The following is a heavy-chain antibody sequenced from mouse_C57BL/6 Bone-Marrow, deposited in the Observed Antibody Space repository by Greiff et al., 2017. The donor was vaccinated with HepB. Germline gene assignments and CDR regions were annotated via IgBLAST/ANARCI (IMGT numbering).Heavy chain of an antibody. D-gene: IGHD1-1*01. CDR3: ARPITTVVAHYFDY. CDR2: INPNNGGT. J-gene: IGHJ2*01. Sequence: EVQLQQSGPELVKPGASVKISCKASGYTFTDYYMNWVKQSHGKSLEWIGDINPNNGGTSYNQKFKGKATLTVDKSSSTAYMELRSLTSEDSAVYYCARPITTVVAHYFDYWGQGTTLTVSS. CDR1: GYTFTDYY. V-gene: IGHV1-26*01.